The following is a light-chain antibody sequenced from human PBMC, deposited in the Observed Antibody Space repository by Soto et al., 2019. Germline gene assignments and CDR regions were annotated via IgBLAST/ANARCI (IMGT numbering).Light chain of an antibody. CDR1: QSVSSTF. CDR2: GAS. J-gene: IGKJ1*01. CDR3: QQYGSSPRT. Sequence: EILLAQSPGTLTLPPGERATLSFSSSQSVSSTFLAWYQQKPGQAPRLLIYGASNRATGIPDRFSGSGSGTDFSLTISSLEPEDFAVYYCQQYGSSPRTFGQGTKVDIK. V-gene: IGKV3-20*01.